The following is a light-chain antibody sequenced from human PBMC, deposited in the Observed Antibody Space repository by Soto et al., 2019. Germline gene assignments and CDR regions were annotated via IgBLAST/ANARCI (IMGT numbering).Light chain of an antibody. V-gene: IGKV1-39*01. CDR2: AAS. Sequence: DIQMTQAPSSPSASDEXXGXXXXXASQSIISKLNWYRQKPGKAPDLLSYAASRLQSGVPSRFSGSGSGTDFSLTITGLQPEDFATYYCQQNYSIPITFGQGTRLE. CDR1: QSIISK. CDR3: QQNYSIPIT. J-gene: IGKJ5*01.